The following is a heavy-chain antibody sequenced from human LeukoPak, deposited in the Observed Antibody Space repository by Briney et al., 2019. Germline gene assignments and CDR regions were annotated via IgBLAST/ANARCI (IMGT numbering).Heavy chain of an antibody. CDR3: AREDPDYCSSTSCLYY. CDR2: INPSGGST. D-gene: IGHD2-2*01. V-gene: IGHV1-46*01. Sequence: SVKVSCKASGYTFTSYYMHWVRQAPGQGLEWMGIINPSGGSTSYAQKFQGRVTMTRDTSTSTVYMELSSLRSEDTAVYYCAREDPDYCSSTSCLYYWGQGTLVTVSS. CDR1: GYTFTSYY. J-gene: IGHJ4*02.